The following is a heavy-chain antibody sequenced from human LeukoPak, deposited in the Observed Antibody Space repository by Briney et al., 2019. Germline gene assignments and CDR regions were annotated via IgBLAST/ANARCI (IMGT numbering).Heavy chain of an antibody. V-gene: IGHV4-59*01. CDR1: GGSFSGYY. CDR3: ARESLRRGYSYGYRGFDY. J-gene: IGHJ4*02. Sequence: SETLSLTCAVYGGSFSGYYWSWIRQPPGKGLEWIGYIYYSGSTNYNPSLKSRVTISVDTSKNQFSLKLSSVTAADTAVYYCARESLRRGYSYGYRGFDYWGQGTLVTVSS. CDR2: IYYSGST. D-gene: IGHD5-18*01.